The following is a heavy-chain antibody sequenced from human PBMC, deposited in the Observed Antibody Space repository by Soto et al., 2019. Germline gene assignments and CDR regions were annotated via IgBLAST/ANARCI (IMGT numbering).Heavy chain of an antibody. CDR1: GFTFSSHG. Sequence: QVQLVESGGGVVQPGRSLRLSCAASGFTFSSHGMHWVRQAPGKGLEWVAVIWYDGSNKYYADSVKGRFTISRDNSKNTLYLHMNSLRAEDTAVYYCARWSDNKVVDPWGQGTLVTVSS. CDR2: IWYDGSNK. V-gene: IGHV3-33*01. CDR3: ARWSDNKVVDP. D-gene: IGHD1-1*01. J-gene: IGHJ5*02.